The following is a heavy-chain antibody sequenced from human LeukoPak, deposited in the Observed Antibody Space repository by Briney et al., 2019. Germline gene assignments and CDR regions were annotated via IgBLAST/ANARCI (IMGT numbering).Heavy chain of an antibody. CDR1: GYTFTSYG. CDR3: ARDTYDFLTGRYSGSGGDY. J-gene: IGHJ4*02. V-gene: IGHV1-18*01. D-gene: IGHD3-9*01. CDR2: ISAYNGNT. Sequence: GASVKVSCKASGYTFTSYGISWVRQAPGQGLEWMGWISAYNGNTNYAQKLQGRVTMTTDTSTSTVLMELRSLRSDDTAVYYCARDTYDFLTGRYSGSGGDYWGQGTLVTVSS.